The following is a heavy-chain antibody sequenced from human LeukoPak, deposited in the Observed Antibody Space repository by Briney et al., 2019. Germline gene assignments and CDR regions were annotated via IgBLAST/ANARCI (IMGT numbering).Heavy chain of an antibody. CDR3: ARDQTLDY. CDR2: ISYDGSDK. V-gene: IGHV3-30-3*01. J-gene: IGHJ4*02. D-gene: IGHD2/OR15-2a*01. CDR1: GFTFNSYA. Sequence: GGSLRLSCAASGFTFNSYAMHWVRQAPGKGLEWVAVISYDGSDKYYADSVKGRFTISRDNSENTLYLQMNSLRAEDTAVYYCARDQTLDYWGQGTLVTVSS.